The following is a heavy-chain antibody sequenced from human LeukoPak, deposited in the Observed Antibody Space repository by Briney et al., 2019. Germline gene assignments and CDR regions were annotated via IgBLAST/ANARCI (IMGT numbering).Heavy chain of an antibody. Sequence: SSETLSLTCTVSGGSMSSYYWSWIRQPPGKGLVWIGYIYYSGSTNSNSSLKSRVTISVDTSKSPFSLNLTSVTAADTAVYYCARHYGTNGYFSSFFDYWGQGTLVTVSS. CDR2: IYYSGST. J-gene: IGHJ4*02. V-gene: IGHV4-59*01. D-gene: IGHD2-8*01. CDR3: ARHYGTNGYFSSFFDY. CDR1: GGSMSSYY.